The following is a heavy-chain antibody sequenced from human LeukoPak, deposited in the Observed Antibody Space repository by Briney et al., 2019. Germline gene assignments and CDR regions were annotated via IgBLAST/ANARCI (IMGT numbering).Heavy chain of an antibody. D-gene: IGHD4-23*01. J-gene: IGHJ3*02. CDR3: ARTDGGGADDAFDI. CDR1: GGSISSGGYY. V-gene: IGHV4-61*08. CDR2: IYYSGST. Sequence: SQTLSLTCTVSGGSISSGGYYWSWIRQPPGKGLEWIGYIYYSGSTNYNPSLKSRVTISVDTSKNQFSLKLSSVTAADTAVYYCARTDGGGADDAFDIWGQGTMVTVSS.